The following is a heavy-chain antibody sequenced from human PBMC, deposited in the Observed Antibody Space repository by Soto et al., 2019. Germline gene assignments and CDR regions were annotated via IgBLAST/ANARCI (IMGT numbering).Heavy chain of an antibody. CDR2: SSSDGRYT. J-gene: IGHJ4*02. D-gene: IGHD1-26*01. CDR1: GFTFSSYW. Sequence: PXGSLRLSCAASGFTFSSYWMHWVRQAPGKGLVWVSRSSSDGRYTTYADSVKGRFTISRDNAKNTLYLQMNSLRPEDTAVYYCARVGGNSGLDYWGQGTLVTVSS. CDR3: ARVGGNSGLDY. V-gene: IGHV3-74*01.